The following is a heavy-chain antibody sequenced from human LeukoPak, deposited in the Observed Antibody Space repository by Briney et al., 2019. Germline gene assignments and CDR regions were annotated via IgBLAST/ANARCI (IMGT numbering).Heavy chain of an antibody. CDR3: ARDPSYSSSSYYYYYGMDV. D-gene: IGHD6-13*01. J-gene: IGHJ6*02. CDR1: GGSISRHY. CDR2: IYHSGST. Sequence: SETLSLTYTVSGGSISRHYWSWIRQPPGKGLEWIGYIYHSGSTNYNPSLKSRVTISVDTSKNQFSLKVSSVTAADTAVYYCARDPSYSSSSYYYYYGMDVWGQGTTVTVSS. V-gene: IGHV4-59*11.